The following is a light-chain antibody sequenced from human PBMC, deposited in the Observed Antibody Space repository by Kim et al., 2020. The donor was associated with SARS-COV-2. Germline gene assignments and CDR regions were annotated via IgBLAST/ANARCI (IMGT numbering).Light chain of an antibody. J-gene: IGKJ1*01. V-gene: IGKV1-8*01. CDR2: AAS. CDR3: QQYYSYPQ. CDR1: QGISSY. Sequence: SASTGDRVTITCRASQGISSYLAWYQQKPGKAPKLLIYAASTVQSGVPSRFSGSGSGTDFTLTISCLQSEDFATYYCQQYYSYPQFGQGTKVDIK.